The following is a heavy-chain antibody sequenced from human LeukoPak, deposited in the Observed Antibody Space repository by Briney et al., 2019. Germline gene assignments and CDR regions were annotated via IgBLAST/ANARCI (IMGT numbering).Heavy chain of an antibody. CDR1: GGSISSYY. Sequence: SETLSLTCTVSGGSISSYYWSWIRQPPGKGLEWIGYMYHSGSTYYNPSLKSRITMSADTSKNQLSLKLTSVTAADTAVYYCARVMAVSWLDPWGQGILVTVSS. D-gene: IGHD5-24*01. CDR3: ARVMAVSWLDP. CDR2: MYHSGST. J-gene: IGHJ5*02. V-gene: IGHV4-4*09.